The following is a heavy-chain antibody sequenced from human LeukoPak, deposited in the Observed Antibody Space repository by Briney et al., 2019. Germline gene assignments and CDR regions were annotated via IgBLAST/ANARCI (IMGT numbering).Heavy chain of an antibody. V-gene: IGHV4-59*08. D-gene: IGHD2-2*01. Sequence: SETLSLTCTVSGGSISSYYWSWIRQPPGKGLEWIRYIYYSGSTNYNPSLKSRVTISVDTSKNQFSLKLSSVTAADTAVYYCARNSPHSTSWNDAFDIWGQGTMVTVSS. J-gene: IGHJ3*02. CDR2: IYYSGST. CDR3: ARNSPHSTSWNDAFDI. CDR1: GGSISSYY.